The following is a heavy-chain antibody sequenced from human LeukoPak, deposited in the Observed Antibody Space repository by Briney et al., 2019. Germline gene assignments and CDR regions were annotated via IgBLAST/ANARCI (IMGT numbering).Heavy chain of an antibody. CDR1: GFIFSGYS. Sequence: GGSLRLSCAASGFIFSGYSMNWVRQAPGKCLECVSSISTTSDYIHYADSLKGRVAISRDNAKNSLYLQMNSLRAEDTAVYYCARGGIYSQGFDYWGQGSLVTVSS. CDR3: ARGGIYSQGFDY. CDR2: ISTTSDYI. V-gene: IGHV3-21*01. J-gene: IGHJ4*02. D-gene: IGHD6-13*01.